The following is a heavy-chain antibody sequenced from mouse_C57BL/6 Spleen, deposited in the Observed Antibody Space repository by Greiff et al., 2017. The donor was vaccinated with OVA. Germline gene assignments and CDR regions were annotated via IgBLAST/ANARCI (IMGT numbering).Heavy chain of an antibody. CDR1: GYTFTSYW. J-gene: IGHJ1*03. D-gene: IGHD2-1*01. CDR2: IYPSDSET. CDR3: AREGNYPVWYFEV. V-gene: IGHV1-61*01. Sequence: VQLQQPGAELVRPGSSVKLSCKASGYTFTSYWMDWVKQRPGQGLEWIGNIYPSDSETHYNQKFKDKATLTVDKSSSTAYMQLSSLTSEDSAVYYGAREGNYPVWYFEVWGTGTTVTVSA.